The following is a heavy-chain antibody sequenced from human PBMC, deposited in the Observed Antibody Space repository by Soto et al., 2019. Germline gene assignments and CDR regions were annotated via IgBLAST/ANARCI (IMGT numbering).Heavy chain of an antibody. CDR1: GGSFSGYY. CDR2: INLSGST. V-gene: IGHV4-34*01. Sequence: QVQLQQWGAGLLKPSETLSLTCAVYGGSFSGYYWSWIRQPPGKGLEWMGEINLSGSTNYNPSLKNRIITSVDTSKNHFSLKMSSLTAADTAGYYCARDRPGWVVPAAIWRNWFDSWGQGTLVTVSS. D-gene: IGHD2-2*02. CDR3: ARDRPGWVVPAAIWRNWFDS. J-gene: IGHJ5*01.